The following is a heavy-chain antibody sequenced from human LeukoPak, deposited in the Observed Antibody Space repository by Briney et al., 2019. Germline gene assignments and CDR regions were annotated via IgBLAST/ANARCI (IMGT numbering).Heavy chain of an antibody. J-gene: IGHJ4*02. Sequence: PGGSLRLSCAASGFTFSSYWMHWVRRAPGKGLVWVSRINSDGSSTSYADSVKGRFTISRDNAKNTLYLQMNSLRAEDTAVYYCARDDSGSYYPHFDYWGQGTLVTVSS. CDR2: INSDGSST. V-gene: IGHV3-74*01. CDR1: GFTFSSYW. D-gene: IGHD1-26*01. CDR3: ARDDSGSYYPHFDY.